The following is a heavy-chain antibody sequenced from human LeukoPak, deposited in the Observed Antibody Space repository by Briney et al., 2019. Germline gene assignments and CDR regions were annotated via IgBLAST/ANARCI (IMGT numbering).Heavy chain of an antibody. CDR3: ARDEGNRFDP. CDR2: IYTSGNT. CDR1: GVPIKSHY. Sequence: SETLSLTCTVSGVPIKSHYWNWIRQPPGGGLEWIGYIYTSGNTNSSPSLKSRVTISADTSKNQLFLKLTSVTAADTAVYYCARDEGNRFDPWGHGTLVTVAS. V-gene: IGHV4-59*11. J-gene: IGHJ5*02. D-gene: IGHD2/OR15-2a*01.